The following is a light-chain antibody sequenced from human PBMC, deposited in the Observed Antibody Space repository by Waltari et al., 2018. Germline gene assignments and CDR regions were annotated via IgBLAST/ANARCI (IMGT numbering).Light chain of an antibody. CDR3: CSYASSGRV. CDR1: RSAVGRYNL. Sequence: QSALTQPASVSGSPGQSITISCTGTRSAVGRYNLVSWYQQHPGKAPKLMIYEGSKRPSGVSNRFSGSRSGNTASLTISGLQAEDEADYYCCSYASSGRVFGGGTKLTVL. CDR2: EGS. V-gene: IGLV2-23*01. J-gene: IGLJ3*02.